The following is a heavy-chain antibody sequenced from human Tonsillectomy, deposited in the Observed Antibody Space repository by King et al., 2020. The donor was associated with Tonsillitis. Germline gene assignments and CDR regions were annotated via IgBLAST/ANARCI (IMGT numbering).Heavy chain of an antibody. J-gene: IGHJ4*02. CDR3: ARGNSSGPRWFDY. Sequence: QLVQSGGGVVQPGRSLRLSCAASGFTFSSYCMHWVRQAPGKVLEWVAVIWYEGSNKYHAESVKGGLTICRDNSKNTLYLQMNSLRAEDTAVYYCARGNSSGPRWFDYWGQGTLVTVSS. V-gene: IGHV3-33*08. D-gene: IGHD6-19*01. CDR1: GFTFSSYC. CDR2: IWYEGSNK.